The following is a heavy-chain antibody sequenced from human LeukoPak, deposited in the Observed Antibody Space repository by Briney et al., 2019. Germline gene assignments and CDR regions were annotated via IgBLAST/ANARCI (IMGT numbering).Heavy chain of an antibody. J-gene: IGHJ4*02. D-gene: IGHD6-19*01. CDR2: ISYSGST. CDR1: GSPISSGTYY. Sequence: SETLSLTCTVSGSPISSGTYYWSWIRQPAGKGLEWVGYISYSGSTNYNPSLKSRVTISVDTSKNQFSLKLSSVTAADTAIYYCARDGRAGSLFAYWGQGTLVTVSS. CDR3: ARDGRAGSLFAY. V-gene: IGHV4-61*10.